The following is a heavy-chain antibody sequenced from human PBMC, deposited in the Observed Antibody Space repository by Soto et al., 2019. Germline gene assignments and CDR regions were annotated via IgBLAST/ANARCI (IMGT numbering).Heavy chain of an antibody. Sequence: QVQLQESGPGLVKPSQTLSLTCTVSGGSISSGDDFWTWIRQPPGKGLEWIGYIYYSGSTYYNPXXXXXXTXXXXXXXXXXXXXXXXXXXXXXXXXXXXXXXAXWKDYYXXXXXXWGQXTTV. CDR2: IYYSGST. CDR3: XXXXAXWKDYYXXXXXX. D-gene: IGHD1-1*01. V-gene: IGHV4-30-4*01. J-gene: IGHJ6*02. CDR1: GGSISSGDDF.